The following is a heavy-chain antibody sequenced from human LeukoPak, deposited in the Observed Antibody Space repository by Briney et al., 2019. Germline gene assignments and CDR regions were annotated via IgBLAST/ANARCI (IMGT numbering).Heavy chain of an antibody. D-gene: IGHD3-22*01. Sequence: GGSLRLSCAASAFTFSSYDMHWVRQPTGKVLEWVSVIDTAGDTYYEASVKGRITISRENAKNSLDLQMNSLRAGETAVYYCARDHYYDSSGYYYAPANWFDPWGQGTLVTVSS. J-gene: IGHJ5*02. V-gene: IGHV3-13*01. CDR3: ARDHYYDSSGYYYAPANWFDP. CDR1: AFTFSSYD. CDR2: IDTAGDT.